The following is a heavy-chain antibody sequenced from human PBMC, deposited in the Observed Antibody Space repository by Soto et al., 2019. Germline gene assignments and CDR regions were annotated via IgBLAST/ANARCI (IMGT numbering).Heavy chain of an antibody. Sequence: PGGSLRLSCAASGFTFSGYAMSWVRQAPGKGLEWVSTIGTSGSNSYYPDSVKGRFTISRDNSKNTLYLQMNSLRAEDTAVYYCAKRAVVGAARYFDDWGLGTLVTVSS. J-gene: IGHJ4*02. V-gene: IGHV3-23*01. D-gene: IGHD2-15*01. CDR2: IGTSGSNS. CDR3: AKRAVVGAARYFDD. CDR1: GFTFSGYA.